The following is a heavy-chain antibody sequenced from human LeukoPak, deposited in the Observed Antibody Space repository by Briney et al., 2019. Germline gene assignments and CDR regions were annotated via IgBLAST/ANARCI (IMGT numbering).Heavy chain of an antibody. V-gene: IGHV3-53*01. CDR2: IYSGGST. J-gene: IGHJ4*02. D-gene: IGHD6-19*01. CDR3: ARDLGYSSGPNY. Sequence: PGGSLRLSCAASGFTVTGKYMTWVRQAPGKGLEWVSLIYSGGSTQYADSVKGRFTISRDNAKNSLYLQMNSLRAEDTAVYYCARDLGYSSGPNYWGQGTRVTVSS. CDR1: GFTVTGKY.